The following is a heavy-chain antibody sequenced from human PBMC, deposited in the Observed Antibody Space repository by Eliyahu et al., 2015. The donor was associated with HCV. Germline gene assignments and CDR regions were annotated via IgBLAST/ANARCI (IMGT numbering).Heavy chain of an antibody. CDR2: ISGSGDTT. V-gene: IGHV3-23*01. J-gene: IGHJ2*01. Sequence: QLLESGGGLVQPGGSLRLSCAASGFTFSSYGMSWVRQAPGKGLEGISSISGSGDTTYFADSVKGRFTISRDNSKNTLYLQMNSLGAEDTAVYYCTFDWYFNHWGRGALVTVSS. CDR1: GFTFSSYG. CDR3: TFDWYFNH. D-gene: IGHD2/OR15-2a*01.